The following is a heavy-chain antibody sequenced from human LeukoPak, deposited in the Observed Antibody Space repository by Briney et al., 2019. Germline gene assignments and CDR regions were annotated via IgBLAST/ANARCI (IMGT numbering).Heavy chain of an antibody. Sequence: PGGSLRLSCAASGFTFSSYSMNWVRQAPGKGLEWVSSISSSSSYIYYADSVKGRFTISRDNSKNTLYLQMNSLRAEDTAVYYCAKGTHYYDSSGYLNWFDPWGQGTLVTVSS. D-gene: IGHD3-22*01. J-gene: IGHJ5*02. V-gene: IGHV3-21*01. CDR3: AKGTHYYDSSGYLNWFDP. CDR2: ISSSSSYI. CDR1: GFTFSSYS.